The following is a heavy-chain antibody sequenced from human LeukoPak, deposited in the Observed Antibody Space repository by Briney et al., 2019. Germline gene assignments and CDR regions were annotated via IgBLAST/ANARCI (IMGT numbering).Heavy chain of an antibody. Sequence: SETLSLTCTVSGGSISSSSYYWGWIRQPPGTGLEWIGSIYYSGSTYYNPSLKSRVTISVDTSKNQFSLKLSSVTAADTAVYYCARRPYSSGWSGSWFDPWGQGTLVTVSS. CDR2: IYYSGST. CDR3: ARRPYSSGWSGSWFDP. CDR1: GGSISSSSYY. D-gene: IGHD6-19*01. V-gene: IGHV4-39*01. J-gene: IGHJ5*02.